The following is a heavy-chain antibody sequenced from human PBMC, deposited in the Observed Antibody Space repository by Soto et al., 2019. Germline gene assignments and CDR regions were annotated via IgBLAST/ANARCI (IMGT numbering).Heavy chain of an antibody. Sequence: PGGSLRLSCAASGFTFSSYSMNWVRQAPGKGLEWVSYISSSSSTIYYADSVKGRFTISRDNAKNSLYLQMNSLRDEDTAVYYCARDGFGELLYPPDFDYWGQGTLVTVSS. CDR3: ARDGFGELLYPPDFDY. D-gene: IGHD3-10*01. CDR1: GFTFSSYS. CDR2: ISSSSSTI. V-gene: IGHV3-48*02. J-gene: IGHJ4*02.